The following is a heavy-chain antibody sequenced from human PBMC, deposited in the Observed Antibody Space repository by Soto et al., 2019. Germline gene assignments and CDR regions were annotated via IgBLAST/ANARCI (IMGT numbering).Heavy chain of an antibody. CDR1: GGVFSSNA. Sequence: QVQLVQSGAEVKKPGSSVKVSCLSKASGGVFSSNAISWVRQAPGHGLEWMGGILPILGTVNYAQKFQDRLTITADESTSTAYMDLSGLRSADTAVYSCAPGGRGYSFGGGDPRFYLEPWGQGTLLTVSS. J-gene: IGHJ4*02. D-gene: IGHD5-18*01. CDR3: APGGRGYSFGGGDPRFYLEP. V-gene: IGHV1-69*01. CDR2: ILPILGTV.